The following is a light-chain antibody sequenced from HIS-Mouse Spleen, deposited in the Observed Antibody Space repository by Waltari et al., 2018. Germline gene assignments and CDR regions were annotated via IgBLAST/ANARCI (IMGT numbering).Light chain of an antibody. CDR2: DVS. CDR3: SSYTSSSFNVV. Sequence: QSALTQPASVSGSPGQSIPISCTGTRRDVGGSNYVSCYQQHPGKAPKLMLYDVSNRPSGVSNRFSGSKSGNTASLTISGLQAEDEADYYCSSYTSSSFNVVFGGGTKLTVL. CDR1: RRDVGGSNY. V-gene: IGLV2-14*03. J-gene: IGLJ2*01.